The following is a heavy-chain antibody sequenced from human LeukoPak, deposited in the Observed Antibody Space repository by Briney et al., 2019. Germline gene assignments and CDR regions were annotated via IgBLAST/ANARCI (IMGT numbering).Heavy chain of an antibody. Sequence: QSGGSLRLSCAASGFTFSSYWMSWVRQAPGKGLEWVSAISGSGGSTYYADSVKGRFTISRDNSKNTLYLQMNSLRAEDTAVYYCAKDLENTMIVVVPFGYWGQGTLVTVSS. D-gene: IGHD3-22*01. CDR2: ISGSGGST. V-gene: IGHV3-23*01. J-gene: IGHJ4*02. CDR1: GFTFSSYW. CDR3: AKDLENTMIVVVPFGY.